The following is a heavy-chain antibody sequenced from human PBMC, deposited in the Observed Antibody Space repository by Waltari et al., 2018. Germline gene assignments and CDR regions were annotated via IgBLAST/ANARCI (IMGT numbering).Heavy chain of an antibody. CDR3: ASAPRPMVSAPFDY. CDR1: GFSDYT. J-gene: IGHJ4*02. V-gene: IGHV3-23*04. Sequence: EVQLVESGGGLVQPGGSLRLSCSGFGFSDYTMAWVRQAPGKGLELGEGSRKSGDMTSYPDSVKGRCTISRDTSKNTLLLQMNGLRAEDTAIYYCASAPRPMVSAPFDYWGQGVLVTVSS. CDR2: SRKSGDMT. D-gene: IGHD2-15*01.